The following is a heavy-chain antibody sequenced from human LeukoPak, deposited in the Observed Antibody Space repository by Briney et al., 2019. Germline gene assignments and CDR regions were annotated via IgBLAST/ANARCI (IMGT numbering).Heavy chain of an antibody. CDR3: ARTLRFFRFLDV. J-gene: IGHJ6*02. Sequence: SGGSLRLSCAASGFTFSSYWMHWVRQAPGKGLVWVSRINSDGSNTNYADSVKGRFTISRDNAKNSLYLQMNSLRAEDTAVYYCARTLRFFRFLDVWGQGTTVTVSS. CDR1: GFTFSSYW. V-gene: IGHV3-74*01. CDR2: INSDGSNT. D-gene: IGHD3-3*01.